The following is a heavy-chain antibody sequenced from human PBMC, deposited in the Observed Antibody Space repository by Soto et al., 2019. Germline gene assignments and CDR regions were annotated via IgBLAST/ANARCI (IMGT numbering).Heavy chain of an antibody. D-gene: IGHD2-8*02. Sequence: SVKVSCKASGYTFTSYGISWVRQAPGQGLEWMGRIIPILGIANYAQKFQGRVTITADKSTSTAYMELSSLRSEDTAVYYCARDFSGHDYGDFWGQGTLVTVSS. CDR3: ARDFSGHDYGDF. V-gene: IGHV1-69*04. J-gene: IGHJ4*02. CDR2: IIPILGIA. CDR1: GYTFTSYG.